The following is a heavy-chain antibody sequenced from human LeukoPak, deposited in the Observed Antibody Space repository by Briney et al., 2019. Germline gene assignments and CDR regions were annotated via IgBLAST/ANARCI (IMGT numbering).Heavy chain of an antibody. D-gene: IGHD2-8*01. Sequence: PGRSLRLSCAASGFTFRSYGMHWVRQAPGKGLEWVALISDDGSNIYYADSVKGRFTISRDSSKNTLSLQMSSLRVEDTAVYYCARDNERFSCDYWGQGTLVTVSS. CDR1: GFTFRSYG. CDR3: ARDNERFSCDY. CDR2: ISDDGSNI. J-gene: IGHJ4*02. V-gene: IGHV3-30*03.